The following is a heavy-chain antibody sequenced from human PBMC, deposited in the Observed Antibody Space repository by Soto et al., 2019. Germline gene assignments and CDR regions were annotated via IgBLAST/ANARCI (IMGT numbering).Heavy chain of an antibody. CDR3: AREETLGELSYYFDY. Sequence: QVQLVQSGAEVKKPGSSVKVSCKASGGTFSSYAISWVRQAPGQGLEWMGGIIPIFGTANYAQKSQGRVTITADESTSTAYMELSSLRSEDTAVYYCAREETLGELSYYFDYWGQGTLVTVSS. CDR1: GGTFSSYA. J-gene: IGHJ4*02. D-gene: IGHD3-10*01. V-gene: IGHV1-69*01. CDR2: IIPIFGTA.